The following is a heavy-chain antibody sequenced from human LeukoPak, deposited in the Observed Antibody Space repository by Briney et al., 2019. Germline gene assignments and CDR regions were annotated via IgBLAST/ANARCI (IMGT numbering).Heavy chain of an antibody. Sequence: ASVKVSCKASGYTITSYDINWVRQATGQGLEWMGWMNPNSGNTGYAQKFQGRVTMTRNTSISTAYMELSSLRSEDTAVYYCARVGVYGDYDGGYDAFDIWGQGTMVTVSS. V-gene: IGHV1-8*01. D-gene: IGHD4-17*01. CDR2: MNPNSGNT. CDR3: ARVGVYGDYDGGYDAFDI. CDR1: GYTITSYD. J-gene: IGHJ3*02.